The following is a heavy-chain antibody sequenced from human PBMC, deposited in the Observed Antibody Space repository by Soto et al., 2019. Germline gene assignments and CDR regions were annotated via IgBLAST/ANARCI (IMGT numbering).Heavy chain of an antibody. CDR2: IYYSGST. CDR1: GGSISGYY. CDR3: AAAPRY. Sequence: QVQLQESGPGLVKPSETLSLTCSVSGGSISGYYWSWIRQTPEKGLEWIGCIYYSGSTNYNPSLKSRVTMLIDMSKNQFSLKLTSVSAADTAVYYCAAAPRYWGQGILVTVSS. D-gene: IGHD2-15*01. J-gene: IGHJ4*02. V-gene: IGHV4-59*01.